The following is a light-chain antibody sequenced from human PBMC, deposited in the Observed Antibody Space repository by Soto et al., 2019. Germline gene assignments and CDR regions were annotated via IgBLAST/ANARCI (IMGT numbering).Light chain of an antibody. CDR2: TTN. CDR1: TGAVTSGHY. V-gene: IGLV7-43*01. J-gene: IGLJ3*02. CDR3: LLYYGGSQLM. Sequence: QAVVTQEPSLTVSPGGTVTLTCASSTGAVTSGHYASWFQQKPGQAPRTLIYTTNSRHSWTPARFSGSLLVGKAALTLSAVQPEDEAEYYCLLYYGGSQLMFGGGTKLTVL.